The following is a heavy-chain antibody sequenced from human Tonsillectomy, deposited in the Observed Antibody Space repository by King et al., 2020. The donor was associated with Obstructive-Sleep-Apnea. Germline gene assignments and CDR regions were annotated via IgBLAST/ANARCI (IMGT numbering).Heavy chain of an antibody. J-gene: IGHJ4*02. CDR1: GFTFSSYA. D-gene: IGHD2-8*01. CDR3: AKGYCTNGVCYFDY. CDR2: ISGSGGIT. Sequence: VQLVESGGGLVQPGGSLILSCAASGFTFSSYAMSWVRQAPGKWLEWVSSISGSGGITNYADSVKGRFTISRDNSKNTLYLQMNSLRDEDTAVYYCAKGYCTNGVCYFDYWGQGTLVTVSS. V-gene: IGHV3-23*04.